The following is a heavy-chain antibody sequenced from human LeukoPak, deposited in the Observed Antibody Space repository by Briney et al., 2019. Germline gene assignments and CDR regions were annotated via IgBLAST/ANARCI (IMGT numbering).Heavy chain of an antibody. CDR1: GFTVSSNY. D-gene: IGHD3-22*01. Sequence: QPGGSLRLSCAVSGFTVSSNYMSWVRQAPGKGLGWVSVIYSGGSTYYADSVKGRFTISRDTSKNTLYLQMNSLRAEDTAVYYCARELNYYYDSSGPYDYWGQGTLVTVSS. CDR2: IYSGGST. V-gene: IGHV3-53*01. J-gene: IGHJ4*02. CDR3: ARELNYYYDSSGPYDY.